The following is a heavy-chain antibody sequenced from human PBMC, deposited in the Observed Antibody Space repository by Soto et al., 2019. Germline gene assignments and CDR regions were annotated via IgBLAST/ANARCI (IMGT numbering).Heavy chain of an antibody. Sequence: SVKVSCKASGGTFSSYAISWVRQAPGQGLEWMGGIIPIFGTANYAQKFQGRVTITADESTSTAYMELSSLRSEDTAVYYCARDRRYSSGWYQVFDYWGQGTLVTVSS. CDR1: GGTFSSYA. CDR2: IIPIFGTA. V-gene: IGHV1-69*13. CDR3: ARDRRYSSGWYQVFDY. J-gene: IGHJ4*02. D-gene: IGHD6-19*01.